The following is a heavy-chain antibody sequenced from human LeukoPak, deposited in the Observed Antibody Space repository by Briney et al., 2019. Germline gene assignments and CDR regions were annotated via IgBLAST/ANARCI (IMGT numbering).Heavy chain of an antibody. Sequence: GRSLSLSCAASGFTFDDYAMHWVRQAPGNGLEWVSGISWNSGSIGYADSVKGRFTISRDNAKNSLYLQMNSLRAEDMALYYCAQDHGYSYGRGFDYWGQGTLVTVSS. D-gene: IGHD5-18*01. V-gene: IGHV3-9*03. J-gene: IGHJ4*02. CDR2: ISWNSGSI. CDR1: GFTFDDYA. CDR3: AQDHGYSYGRGFDY.